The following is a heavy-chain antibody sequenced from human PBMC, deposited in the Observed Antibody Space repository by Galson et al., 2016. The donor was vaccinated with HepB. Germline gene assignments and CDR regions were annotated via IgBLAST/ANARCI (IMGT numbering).Heavy chain of an antibody. V-gene: IGHV1-18*01. CDR3: ARDVQYRFDS. CDR2: ISTYSGNT. Sequence: VKVSCKASGYTFTTSGISWVRQAPGQGLEWMGWISTYSGNTKYAQEFQGGLTLTTDPSTTTAYMELRSLRFDDTALYYCARDVQYRFDSWGQGTLVTVSS. J-gene: IGHJ4*02. D-gene: IGHD2/OR15-2a*01. CDR1: GYTFTTSG.